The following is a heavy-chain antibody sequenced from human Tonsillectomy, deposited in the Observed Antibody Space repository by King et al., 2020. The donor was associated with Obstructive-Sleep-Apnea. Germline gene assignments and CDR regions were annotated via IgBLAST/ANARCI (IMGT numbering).Heavy chain of an antibody. Sequence: QLVQSGAEVKKPGASVKVSCKSSGYTFADYCIHWVRQAPGQGLEWMGWIDPNSGGTNFAQKFQGRVTMTTDTSISTAYMELSRLRSDDTAVYYCAIWLSGYFDYWGQGALVTVSS. CDR3: AIWLSGYFDY. J-gene: IGHJ4*02. CDR1: GYTFADYC. D-gene: IGHD5-18*01. CDR2: IDPNSGGT. V-gene: IGHV1-2*02.